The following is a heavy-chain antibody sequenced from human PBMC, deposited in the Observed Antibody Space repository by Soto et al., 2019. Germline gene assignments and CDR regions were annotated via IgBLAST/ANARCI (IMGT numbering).Heavy chain of an antibody. CDR2: INHSGST. Sequence: PSETLSLTCAVYGGSFSGYYWSWIRQPPGKGLEWIGEINHSGSTNYNPSLKSRVTISVDTSKNQFSLKLSSVTAANTAVYYCARGRLRWPALRYGMDVWGQGTTVTVSS. D-gene: IGHD4-17*01. J-gene: IGHJ6*02. CDR1: GGSFSGYY. CDR3: ARGRLRWPALRYGMDV. V-gene: IGHV4-34*01.